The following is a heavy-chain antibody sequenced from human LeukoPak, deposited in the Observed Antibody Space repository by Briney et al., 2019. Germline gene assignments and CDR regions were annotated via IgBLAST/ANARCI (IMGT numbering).Heavy chain of an antibody. J-gene: IGHJ5*02. CDR2: VIPIFGTA. CDR1: GYTFTSYA. Sequence: SVKVSCKASGYTFTSYAMNWVRQAPGQGLEWMGGVIPIFGTANYAQKFQGRVTITADESTSTAYMELSSLRSEDTAVYYCARVDCSSTSCLGNWFDPWGQGTLVTVSS. CDR3: ARVDCSSTSCLGNWFDP. V-gene: IGHV1-69*13. D-gene: IGHD2-2*01.